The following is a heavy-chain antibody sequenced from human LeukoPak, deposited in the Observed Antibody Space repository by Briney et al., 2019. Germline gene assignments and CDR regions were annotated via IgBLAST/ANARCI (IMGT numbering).Heavy chain of an antibody. CDR3: ARLRLGELSPLDH. CDR2: ISGSGDRR. Sequence: GGSLRLSCAASGFTFSSSAMSWVRQAPGKGLEWVSGISGSGDRRYHADSVKGRFTISRDKSKNMLYLQMNSLRAEDTAVYYCARLRLGELSPLDHWGQGTLVTVSS. V-gene: IGHV3-23*01. D-gene: IGHD3-16*02. J-gene: IGHJ4*02. CDR1: GFTFSSSA.